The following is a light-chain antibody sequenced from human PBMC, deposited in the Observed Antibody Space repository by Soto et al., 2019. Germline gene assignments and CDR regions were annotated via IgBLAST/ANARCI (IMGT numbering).Light chain of an antibody. CDR2: SNN. CDR1: NSNIGSNT. V-gene: IGLV1-44*01. CDR3: ATWDDRLNCYV. Sequence: QSVLTQPPSASGTPGQRVTISCSGSNSNIGSNTVTWYQQLPGTAPILLIYSNNQRSSGDPDRFSGSRSGTSGSLAISGLQSEDEADYYCATWDDRLNCYVFGSGTKLTVL. J-gene: IGLJ1*01.